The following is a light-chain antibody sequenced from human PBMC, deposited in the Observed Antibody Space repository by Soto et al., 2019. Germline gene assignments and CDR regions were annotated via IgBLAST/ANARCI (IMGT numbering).Light chain of an antibody. J-gene: IGKJ3*01. CDR1: QSLSTY. Sequence: DIQMTQSPSSLSASVGDRVTITCRASQSLSTYLNWYQQKPGKAPKLLIYAASSLQSGVPSRFSGSGSGTDFTLTISSLQPEDFATYYCQQSYSTPTFGPGTKVHIK. CDR2: AAS. CDR3: QQSYSTPT. V-gene: IGKV1-39*01.